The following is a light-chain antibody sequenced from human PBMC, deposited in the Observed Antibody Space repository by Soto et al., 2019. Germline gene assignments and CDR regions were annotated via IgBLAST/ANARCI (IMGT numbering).Light chain of an antibody. Sequence: QAVVTQEPSLTVSPGGTVTLTCASSTGAVTSGYYPNWFQQKPGQAPRALTYSTSNKHSWTPARFSGSLLGGKAALTLSGLHPQDEADYYCLLYYGGAYVFGTGTKLTVL. CDR1: TGAVTSGYY. CDR2: STS. CDR3: LLYYGGAYV. J-gene: IGLJ1*01. V-gene: IGLV7-43*01.